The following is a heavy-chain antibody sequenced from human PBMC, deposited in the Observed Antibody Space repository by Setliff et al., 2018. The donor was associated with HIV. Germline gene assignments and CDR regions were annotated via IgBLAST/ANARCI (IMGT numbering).Heavy chain of an antibody. CDR3: ARRGRDGVFIMFATGFYP. D-gene: IGHD2-8*01. V-gene: IGHV4-39*01. CDR2: IFYTGST. CDR1: GGSISSSTYY. J-gene: IGHJ5*02. Sequence: SETLSLTCSVSGGSISSSTYYWGWIRQPPGKGLEWIGDIFYTGSTYYNPSLKSRVAISVDTSENQFSLKLNSVTAADTAVYYCARRGRDGVFIMFATGFYPWGQGALVTVSS.